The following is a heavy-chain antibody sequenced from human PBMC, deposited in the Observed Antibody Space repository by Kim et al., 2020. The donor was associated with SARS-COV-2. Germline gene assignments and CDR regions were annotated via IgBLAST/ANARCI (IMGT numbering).Heavy chain of an antibody. CDR2: IYYSGST. CDR1: GGSISSYY. V-gene: IGHV4-59*01. J-gene: IGHJ4*02. CDR3: AREGPHDYGDYTIPD. D-gene: IGHD4-17*01. Sequence: SETLSLTCTVSGGSISSYYWSWIRQPPGKGLEWIGYIYYSGSTNYNPSLKSRVTISVDTSKNQFSLKLSSVTAADTAVYYCAREGPHDYGDYTIPDWGQGTLVTVSS.